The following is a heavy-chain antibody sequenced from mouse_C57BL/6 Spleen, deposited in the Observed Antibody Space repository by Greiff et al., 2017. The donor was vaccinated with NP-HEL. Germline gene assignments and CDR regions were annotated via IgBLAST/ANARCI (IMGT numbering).Heavy chain of an antibody. V-gene: IGHV1-64*01. CDR3: ARYGYDVRDYAMDY. Sequence: QVQLQQPGAELVKPGASVKLSCKASGYTFTSYWMHWVKQRPGQGLEWIGMINPNSGSTKYNEKFKSKATLTVDKSSSTAYMQLSSLTSEDSAVYYCARYGYDVRDYAMDYWGQGTSVTVSS. D-gene: IGHD2-2*01. CDR2: INPNSGST. J-gene: IGHJ4*01. CDR1: GYTFTSYW.